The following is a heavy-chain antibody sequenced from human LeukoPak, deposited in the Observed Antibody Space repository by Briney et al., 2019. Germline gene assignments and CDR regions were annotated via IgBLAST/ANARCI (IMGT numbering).Heavy chain of an antibody. V-gene: IGHV3-48*01. CDR1: GFIFSSYS. Sequence: GGSLRLSCAASGFIFSSYSMSWVRQAPGKGLEWLSYISSSNHAIYYADSVKGRFTISRDNAKNSLFLQMNSLRAEDTAVYYCAREFLEQQPNRGFDPWGQGTLVTVSS. CDR2: ISSSNHAI. D-gene: IGHD6-13*01. J-gene: IGHJ5*02. CDR3: AREFLEQQPNRGFDP.